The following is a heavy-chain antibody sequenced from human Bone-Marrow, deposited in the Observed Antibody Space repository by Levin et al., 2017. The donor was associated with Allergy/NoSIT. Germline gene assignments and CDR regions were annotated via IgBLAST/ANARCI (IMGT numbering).Heavy chain of an antibody. Sequence: GSLRLSCTVSGDSLNSYHWSWIRQPPGKGLEWLGHIYYSGSATYNPSLQSRVTLSVDASRNQFNLTLTSLTAADTAVYYCARAGQTRNWFDPWGQGTLDTVSS. CDR3: ARAGQTRNWFDP. CDR1: GDSLNSYH. CDR2: IYYSGSA. J-gene: IGHJ5*01. V-gene: IGHV4-59*01.